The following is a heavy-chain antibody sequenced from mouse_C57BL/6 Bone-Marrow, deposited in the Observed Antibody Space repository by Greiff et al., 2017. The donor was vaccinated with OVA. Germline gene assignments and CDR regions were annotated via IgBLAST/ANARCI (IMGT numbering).Heavy chain of an antibody. J-gene: IGHJ1*03. Sequence: VQLQQPGAELVRPGASVTLSCKASGYTFTGYEMHWVKQTPVHGLEWIGAIDPDTGGTAYNQKVKGKAILTADKSSRTAYMELRSLTSEDSGVYYCTTMFTAGYLVGWGTWTTVTDSS. CDR1: GYTFTGYE. CDR3: TTMFTAGYLVG. V-gene: IGHV1-15*01. D-gene: IGHD2-2*01. CDR2: IDPDTGGT.